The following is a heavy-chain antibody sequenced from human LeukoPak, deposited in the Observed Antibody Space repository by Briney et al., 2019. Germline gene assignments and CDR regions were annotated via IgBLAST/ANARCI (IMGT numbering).Heavy chain of an antibody. CDR2: IYPGDSDT. D-gene: IGHD1-26*01. V-gene: IGHV5-51*01. CDR1: EYTFINYW. CDR3: ARLWYSGAYSPPSDAFDI. J-gene: IGHJ3*02. Sequence: GESLKISCKGSEYTFINYWIGWVRQMPGKGLGWMGIIYPGDSDTRYSPSFQGQVTISADKSFSVAYLQWSSLKASDTAMYYCARLWYSGAYSPPSDAFDIWGQGTMVTVSS.